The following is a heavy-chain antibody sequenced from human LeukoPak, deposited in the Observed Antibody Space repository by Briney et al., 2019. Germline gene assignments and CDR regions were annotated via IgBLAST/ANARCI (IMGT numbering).Heavy chain of an antibody. CDR2: IYYSGTT. Sequence: PSETLSLTCTVSGGSISTYYWSWIRQPPGKGLEWIGYIYYSGTTNYNPSLKSRVTISVDTSMTQFSLKLSSVTAADTAVYYCARRSNYDLLTGYRDYFDYWGQGTLVTVSS. V-gene: IGHV4-59*08. CDR1: GGSISTYY. CDR3: ARRSNYDLLTGYRDYFDY. J-gene: IGHJ4*02. D-gene: IGHD3-9*01.